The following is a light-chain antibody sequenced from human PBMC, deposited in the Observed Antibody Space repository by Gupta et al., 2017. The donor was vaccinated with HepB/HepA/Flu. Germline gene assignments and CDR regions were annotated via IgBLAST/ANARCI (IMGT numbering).Light chain of an antibody. CDR2: DVS. J-gene: IGLJ3*02. CDR3: CSYAGSYNWV. CDR1: SSDVGGYNY. Sequence: QSALTQPRSVSWSPGQSVTISCTGTSSDVGGYNYVSWYQQHPGKAPKLMIYDVSKRPSGVPDRFSGSKSGNTASLTISGLQAEDEADYYCCSYAGSYNWVFGGGTKLTVL. V-gene: IGLV2-11*01.